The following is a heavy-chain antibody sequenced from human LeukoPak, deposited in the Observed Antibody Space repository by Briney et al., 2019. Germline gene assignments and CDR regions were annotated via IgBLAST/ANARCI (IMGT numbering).Heavy chain of an antibody. V-gene: IGHV3-66*01. CDR1: GFTVSYNH. Sequence: GGSLRLSCAASGFTVSYNHMNWVRQAPGKGLEWVSIIYSDGNRDYADSVKGRFTISRDNARNTVFFQMNSLRDEDTAVYYCARELLGGSSHRYGMVVWGQGTTVTVSS. CDR3: ARELLGGSSHRYGMVV. D-gene: IGHD1-26*01. CDR2: IYSDGNR. J-gene: IGHJ6*02.